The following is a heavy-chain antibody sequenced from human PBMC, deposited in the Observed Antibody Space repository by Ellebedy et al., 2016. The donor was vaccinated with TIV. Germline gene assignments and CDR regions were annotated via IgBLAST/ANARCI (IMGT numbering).Heavy chain of an antibody. Sequence: MPGGSLRLSCTVSGSFLSSSSYYWGWIRQPPGTGLEWFGSIYYSGSTYYNPSLKSRVTISVATSKNQFSLKLSFVTAADTAVYYYARSTMKVVVPFNYWGQGTLVTVSS. CDR3: ARSTMKVVVPFNY. V-gene: IGHV4-39*01. CDR1: GSFLSSSSYY. CDR2: IYYSGST. D-gene: IGHD3-22*01. J-gene: IGHJ4*02.